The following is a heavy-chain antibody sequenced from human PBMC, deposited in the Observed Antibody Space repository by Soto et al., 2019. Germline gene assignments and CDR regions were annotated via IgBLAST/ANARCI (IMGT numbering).Heavy chain of an antibody. CDR2: ISWNSGSI. Sequence: GGSLRLSCAASGFTFDDYAMHWVRQAPGKGLEWVSGISWNSGSIGYADSVKGRFTISRDNAKNSLYLQMNSLRAEDTALYYCAKDRGPGKQQPGLGFVVYDYWGQGTLVTVSS. J-gene: IGHJ4*02. CDR1: GFTFDDYA. D-gene: IGHD6-13*01. V-gene: IGHV3-9*01. CDR3: AKDRGPGKQQPGLGFVVYDY.